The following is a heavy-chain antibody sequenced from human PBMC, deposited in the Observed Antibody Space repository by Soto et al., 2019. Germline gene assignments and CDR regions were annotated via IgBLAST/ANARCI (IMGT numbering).Heavy chain of an antibody. V-gene: IGHV3-21*01. Sequence: PGGSLRLSCAASGFDFNYYSMSWVRQAPGKGLEWVSSIGTTNTYYADSLKGRFTISRDNAKNSLYLQMNGLRAEDTAVYYCARAXGQVGLRFLEWLLHFDYWGQGALVTVSS. CDR3: ARAXGQVGLRFLEWLLHFDY. J-gene: IGHJ4*02. D-gene: IGHD3-3*01. CDR1: GFDFNYYS. CDR2: IGTTNT.